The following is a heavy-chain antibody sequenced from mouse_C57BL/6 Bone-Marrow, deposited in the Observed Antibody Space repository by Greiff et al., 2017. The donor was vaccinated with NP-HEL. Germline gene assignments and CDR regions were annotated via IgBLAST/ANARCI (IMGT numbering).Heavy chain of an antibody. CDR1: GYTFTNYW. CDR2: IYPGGGYT. D-gene: IGHD2-1*01. CDR3: ASYGNYRAWFAY. Sequence: QVTLNVSGAELVRPGTSVKMSCKASGYTFTNYWLGWAKQRPGHGLEWIGDIYPGGGYTNYNEKFKGKATLTADKSSSTAYMQFSSLTSEDSAIYYCASYGNYRAWFAYWGQGTLVTVSA. J-gene: IGHJ3*01. V-gene: IGHV1-63*01.